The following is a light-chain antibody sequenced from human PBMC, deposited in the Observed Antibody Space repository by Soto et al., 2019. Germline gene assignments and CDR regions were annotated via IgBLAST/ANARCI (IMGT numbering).Light chain of an antibody. V-gene: IGKV1-39*01. CDR1: QAINNN. CDR2: RAS. J-gene: IGKJ2*01. Sequence: DIQMTQSPSSLSASVTDRVTITCRASQAINNNLNWYQQKLGKAPELLIYRASTLQSGVPSRFSGSGSGTDFTLTISSLEHEDFGTYYCQQSYGTPYTFGQGTKVDTK. CDR3: QQSYGTPYT.